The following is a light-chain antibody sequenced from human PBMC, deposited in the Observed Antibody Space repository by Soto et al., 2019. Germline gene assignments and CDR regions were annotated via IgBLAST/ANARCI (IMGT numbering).Light chain of an antibody. CDR2: GAS. CDR3: QQYINWPPNT. V-gene: IGKV3-15*01. J-gene: IGKJ2*01. CDR1: QSVSSN. Sequence: EIVMTQSPATLSVSPGERATLSCRASQSVSSNLAWYQQKPGQAPRLLIYGASTRATGIPARFSGSGSGTEFTLTISSLQSEDFAVYYCQQYINWPPNTFGQWTKLEIK.